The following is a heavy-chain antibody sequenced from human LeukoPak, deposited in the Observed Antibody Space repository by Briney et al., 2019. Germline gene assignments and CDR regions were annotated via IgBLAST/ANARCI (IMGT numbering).Heavy chain of an antibody. J-gene: IGHJ4*02. CDR3: ARRYSSGWYGGYYFDY. CDR1: GGSISSYY. V-gene: IGHV4-59*08. CDR2: IYHSGST. D-gene: IGHD6-19*01. Sequence: PSETLSLTCTVSGGSISSYYWSWIRQPPGKGLEWIGSIYHSGSTYYNPSLKSRVTISVDTSKNQFSLKLSSVTAADTAVYYCARRYSSGWYGGYYFDYWGQGTLVTVSS.